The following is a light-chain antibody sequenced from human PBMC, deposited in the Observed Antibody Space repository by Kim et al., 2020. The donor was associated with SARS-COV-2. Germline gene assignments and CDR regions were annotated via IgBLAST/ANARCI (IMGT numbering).Light chain of an antibody. CDR2: KAS. J-gene: IGKJ2*01. CDR3: RLYDYD. Sequence: STLFASVGDRVLIACQASQSKSMWLAWNQQKPGKAPKLLISKASSLQSGVTSRFSGSGSRTEFTLTNSSLHHYDFGTYYSRLYDYDFGQGTKLEI. CDR1: QSKSMW. V-gene: IGKV1-5*03.